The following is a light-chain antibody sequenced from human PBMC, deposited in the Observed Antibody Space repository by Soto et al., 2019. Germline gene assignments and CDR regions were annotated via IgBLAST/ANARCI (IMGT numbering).Light chain of an antibody. V-gene: IGKV1-6*01. CDR1: QGIRND. CDR2: GAC. Sequence: AIQLTQSPSSLSASVGDRVSITCRASQGIRNDLGWYQHKQGKATKLLIHGACSLQSGVPSRFRGSASGTEFTLTISNQQPEDLASYYCLQDHSYPRRFGQGTKVEI. J-gene: IGKJ1*01. CDR3: LQDHSYPRR.